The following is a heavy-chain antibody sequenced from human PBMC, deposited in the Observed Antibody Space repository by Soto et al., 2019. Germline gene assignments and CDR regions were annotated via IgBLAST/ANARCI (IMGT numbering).Heavy chain of an antibody. CDR2: TYYRSKWYN. D-gene: IGHD2-2*01. CDR3: AREKVEMANFDY. V-gene: IGHV6-1*01. J-gene: IGHJ4*02. Sequence: SQTLSLTCAISGDSASSNSAAWEWIRQSPSRGLEWLGRTYYRSKWYNDYAVSVKSRITINPDTSKNQFSLQLNCVTPEDTAVYYCAREKVEMANFDYWGQGTLVTVSS. CDR1: GDSASSNSAA.